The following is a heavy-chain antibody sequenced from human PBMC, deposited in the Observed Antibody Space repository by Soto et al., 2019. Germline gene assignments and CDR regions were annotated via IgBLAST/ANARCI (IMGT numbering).Heavy chain of an antibody. J-gene: IGHJ4*02. CDR1: GFTFSSYA. CDR3: ARDNGPGNPIAAAGPFDY. V-gene: IGHV3-64*01. D-gene: IGHD6-13*01. CDR2: ISSNGGST. Sequence: GGSLRLSCAASGFTFSSYAMHWVRQAPGKGLEYVSAISSNGGSTYYANSVKGRFTISRDNSKNTLYLQMGSLRAEDMAVYYCARDNGPGNPIAAAGPFDYWGQGTLVTVSS.